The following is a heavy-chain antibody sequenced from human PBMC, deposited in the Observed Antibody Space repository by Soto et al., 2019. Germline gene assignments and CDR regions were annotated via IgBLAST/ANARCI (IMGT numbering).Heavy chain of an antibody. J-gene: IGHJ3*02. V-gene: IGHV2-5*01. Sequence: VSCPTLVNPTQTLTLTCTLSGISLSTSGVGLGWIRQTPGKALEWLALVYWNDDKHYSPSLKSRLTITKDTSKNQAILTMTNMDPVDTATYYCARGLATLPVFAFDIWGQGTVVTVSS. D-gene: IGHD1-1*01. CDR3: ARGLATLPVFAFDI. CDR2: VYWNDDK. CDR1: GISLSTSGVG.